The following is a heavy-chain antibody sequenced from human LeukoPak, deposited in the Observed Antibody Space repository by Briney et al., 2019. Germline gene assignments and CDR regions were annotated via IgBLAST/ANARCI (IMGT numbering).Heavy chain of an antibody. CDR2: INPSGGST. CDR3: ARDLGCSSTSCYTHWFDP. D-gene: IGHD2-2*02. J-gene: IGHJ5*02. Sequence: ASVKVSCKASGYTFTSYYMHRVRQAPGQGLEWMGIINPSGGSTSYAQKFQGRVTMTGDMSTSTVYMELSSLRSEDTAVYYCARDLGCSSTSCYTHWFDPWGQGTLVTVSS. CDR1: GYTFTSYY. V-gene: IGHV1-46*01.